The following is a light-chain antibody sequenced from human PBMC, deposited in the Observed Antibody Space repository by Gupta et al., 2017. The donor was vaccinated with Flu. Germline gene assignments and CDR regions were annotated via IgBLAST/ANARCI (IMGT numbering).Light chain of an antibody. V-gene: IGLV1-44*01. CDR3: AASDDNLHSVV. J-gene: IGLJ2*01. CDR1: SSNIGSHH. Sequence: QTVLVQRPSASGPPGQRVTISCSGSSSNIGSHHVNCYQLLPGTAPNLLILNDNQRPSGVPSRLFCSTSGTSATLPTIGLQSEEEADYYCAASDDNLHSVVFGGGTKLTVL. CDR2: NDN.